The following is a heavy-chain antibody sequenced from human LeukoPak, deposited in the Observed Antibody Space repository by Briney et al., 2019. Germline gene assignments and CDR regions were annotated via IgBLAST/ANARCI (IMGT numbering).Heavy chain of an antibody. Sequence: GRSLRLSCAASGFTFSSYGMHWVRQAPGKGLEWVAVIWYDGSNKYYADSEKGRFTISRDNSKNTLYLQMNSLRAEDTAVYYCAKDLAAAGALDYWGQGTLVTVSS. CDR3: AKDLAAAGALDY. CDR1: GFTFSSYG. CDR2: IWYDGSNK. V-gene: IGHV3-33*06. J-gene: IGHJ4*02. D-gene: IGHD6-13*01.